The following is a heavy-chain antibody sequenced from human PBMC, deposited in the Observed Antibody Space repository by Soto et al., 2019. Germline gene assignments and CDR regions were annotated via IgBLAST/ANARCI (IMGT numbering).Heavy chain of an antibody. CDR3: AKDNSPYCGYNSFDY. CDR2: ISGSGTNT. CDR1: GFTFSSYV. V-gene: IGHV3-23*01. J-gene: IGHJ4*02. Sequence: EVRLLESGGGLIQPGGSLRLSCAASGFTFSSYVMSWVRQAPGTGLEWVSGISGSGTNTYYADSVKGRFTFSRDNSKNTLYLQMTSLGAEDTAEYYCAKDNSPYCGYNSFDYWGEGTLVTVSS. D-gene: IGHD5-12*01.